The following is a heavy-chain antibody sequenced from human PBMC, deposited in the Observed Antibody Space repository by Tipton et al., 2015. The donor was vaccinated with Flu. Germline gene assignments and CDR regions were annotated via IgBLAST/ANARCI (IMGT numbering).Heavy chain of an antibody. D-gene: IGHD2-15*01. CDR2: TSSSGSTI. CDR3: ARDQRVAAIPSLDY. Sequence: SLRLSCAASGFTFSSYEMNWVRQAPGKGLEWVSYTSSSGSTIYYADSVKGRFTISRDNAKNSLYLQMNSLRVEDTAVYYCARDQRVAAIPSLDYWGQGTLVTVSS. J-gene: IGHJ4*02. V-gene: IGHV3-48*03. CDR1: GFTFSSYE.